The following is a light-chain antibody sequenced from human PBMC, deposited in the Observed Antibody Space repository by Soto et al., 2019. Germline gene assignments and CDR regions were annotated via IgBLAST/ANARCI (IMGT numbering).Light chain of an antibody. CDR1: QSISSY. CDR2: AAS. CDR3: QQSYSTPCT. V-gene: IGKV1-39*01. Sequence: DIQMTQSPSSLSASVGDRVTITCRASQSISSYLNWYQQKPGKAPKLLIYAASSLQSAVPSRFSGSGSGTDFTLTISSLQPEDFATYYCQQSYSTPCTFAQGTKVDIK. J-gene: IGKJ2*02.